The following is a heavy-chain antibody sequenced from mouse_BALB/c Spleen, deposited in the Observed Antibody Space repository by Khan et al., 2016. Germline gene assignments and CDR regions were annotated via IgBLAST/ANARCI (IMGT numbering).Heavy chain of an antibody. CDR2: INPDSYTI. J-gene: IGHJ3*01. D-gene: IGHD1-1*01. CDR1: GFAFSRYW. V-gene: IGHV4-1*02. Sequence: EVKLLESGGDLVHPGGSLKLSCAASGFAFSRYWMSWVLQAPGKGLEWIGEINPDSYTINYTPSLTDKFIISSDNSKNTLYLQMSEVRSEDTALYYCARAGYYGYLAYWGQGTLVTVSA. CDR3: ARAGYYGYLAY.